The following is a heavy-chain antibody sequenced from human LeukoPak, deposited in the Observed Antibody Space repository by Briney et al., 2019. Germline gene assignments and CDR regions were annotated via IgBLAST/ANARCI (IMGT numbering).Heavy chain of an antibody. J-gene: IGHJ4*02. CDR2: IYTSGST. CDR3: ARSHYDFWSGYRGFDY. D-gene: IGHD3-3*01. Sequence: PSETLSLTCTVSGGSISSGSYYWSWIRQPAGKGLEWIGRIYTSGSTNYNPSLKSRVTISVDTSKNQFSLKLSSVTAADTAVYYCARSHYDFWSGYRGFDYWGQGTLVTVSS. CDR1: GGSISSGSYY. V-gene: IGHV4-61*02.